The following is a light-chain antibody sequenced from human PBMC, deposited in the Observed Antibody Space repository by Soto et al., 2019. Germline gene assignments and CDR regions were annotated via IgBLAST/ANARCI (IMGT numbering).Light chain of an antibody. CDR2: DAA. V-gene: IGKV3-11*01. Sequence: EIVLTQSPATLSFSPGERATLSCSASQSVSNYLAWYQQKPGQAPRLLIYDAANRAAGIPARFSGSGPGTDINLTISGLEPEDFAVKSGQLRSNWPLTFGPGTKVDIK. J-gene: IGKJ3*01. CDR3: QLRSNWPLT. CDR1: QSVSNY.